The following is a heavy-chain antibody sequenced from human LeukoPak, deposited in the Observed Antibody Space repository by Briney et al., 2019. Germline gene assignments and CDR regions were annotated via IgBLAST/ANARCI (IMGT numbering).Heavy chain of an antibody. D-gene: IGHD3-10*01. CDR2: ISWNSGSI. CDR1: GFTFDDYA. CDR3: AKDLSDILVRGVNLDY. Sequence: GGSLRLSCAASGFTFDDYAMHWVRQAPGKGLEWVSGISWNSGSIGYADSVKGRFTISRDNAKNSLYLQMNSLRAEDTALYYCAKDLSDILVRGVNLDYWGQGTLVTVSS. J-gene: IGHJ4*02. V-gene: IGHV3-9*01.